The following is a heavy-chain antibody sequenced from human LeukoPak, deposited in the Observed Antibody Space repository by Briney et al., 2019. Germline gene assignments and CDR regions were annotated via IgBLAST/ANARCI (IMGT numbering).Heavy chain of an antibody. CDR3: ARDPDGYRQGHHFDY. V-gene: IGHV3-48*03. J-gene: IGHJ4*02. Sequence: PGGSLGLSCAASGLTFSSYEMNWVRQAPGKGLEWLSYISNSGGTIYYADSVKGRFTISRDNAKNSLYLQMNSLRAEDTAVYYCARDPDGYRQGHHFDYWGQGTLVTVSS. CDR1: GLTFSSYE. D-gene: IGHD5-18*01. CDR2: ISNSGGTI.